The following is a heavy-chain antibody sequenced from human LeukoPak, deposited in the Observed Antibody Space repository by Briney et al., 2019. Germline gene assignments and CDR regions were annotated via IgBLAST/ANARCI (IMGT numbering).Heavy chain of an antibody. D-gene: IGHD3-22*01. V-gene: IGHV4-38-2*02. Sequence: SETLSLTCTVFGSSINSVYSWGWIRQPPGKGLEWIGSIYHNGNTYYNSSPKSRVTISVHTSENQFSLKLSSVTAADTAVYYCASYKTYYDSSGNPFDYWGQGTLVTVSS. CDR3: ASYKTYYDSSGNPFDY. CDR1: GSSINSVYS. J-gene: IGHJ4*02. CDR2: IYHNGNT.